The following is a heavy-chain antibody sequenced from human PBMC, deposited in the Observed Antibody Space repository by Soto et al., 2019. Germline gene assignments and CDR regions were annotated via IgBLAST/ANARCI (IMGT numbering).Heavy chain of an antibody. CDR2: ISDYNGNT. J-gene: IGHJ4*02. V-gene: IGHV1-18*01. CDR3: ARDMASVDTAIVSSDY. D-gene: IGHD5-18*01. CDR1: GYTFITYG. Sequence: QVPLVQSGGAVKKPGASVKVSCTASGYTFITYGISWVRQAPGQGLEWMGWISDYNGNTNYAQKLQGRVTMTTDTSTSTAYMELRSLRSHDTVVYYCARDMASVDTAIVSSDYLGQGTLVSVSS.